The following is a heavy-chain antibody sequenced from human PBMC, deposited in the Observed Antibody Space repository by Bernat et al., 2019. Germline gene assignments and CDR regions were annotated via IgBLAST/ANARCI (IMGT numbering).Heavy chain of an antibody. CDR1: GYSFTSYW. V-gene: IGHV5-10-1*03. CDR2: IDPSDSYT. J-gene: IGHJ4*02. CDR3: ARGSFRYYDFWSGYDFDY. D-gene: IGHD3-3*01. Sequence: EVQLVQSGAEVKKPGESLRISCKGSGYSFTSYWISWVRQMPGKGLEWMGRIDPSDSYTNYSPSFQGHVTMSADKSISTAYLQWSSLKASDTAMYYGARGSFRYYDFWSGYDFDYWGQGTLVTVSS.